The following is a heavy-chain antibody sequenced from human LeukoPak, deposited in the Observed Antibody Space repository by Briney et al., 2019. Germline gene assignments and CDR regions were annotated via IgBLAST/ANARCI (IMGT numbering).Heavy chain of an antibody. V-gene: IGHV3-23*01. J-gene: IGHJ4*02. CDR1: GFTFSSYA. CDR2: ISGSGGST. CDR3: AKADTSPFKPNFDY. D-gene: IGHD1-14*01. Sequence: GGSPRLSCAASGFTFSSYAMSWVRQAPGKGLEWVSAISGSGGSTYYADSVKGRFTISRDNSKNTLYLQMNSLRAEDTAVYYCAKADTSPFKPNFDYWGQGTLVTVSS.